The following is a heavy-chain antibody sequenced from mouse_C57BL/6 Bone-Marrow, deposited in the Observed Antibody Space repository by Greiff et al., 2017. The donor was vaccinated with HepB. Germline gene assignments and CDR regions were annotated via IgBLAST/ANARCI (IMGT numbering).Heavy chain of an antibody. CDR2: VHPYNDDT. J-gene: IGHJ1*03. D-gene: IGHD1-2*01. CDR3: ARGLLRHWYFDV. V-gene: IGHV1-47*01. CDR1: GYTFTTYP. Sequence: QVQLQHSGAELVKPGASVKMSCKASGYTFTTYPIEWMKQNHGKSLEWIGNVHPYNDDTKYNEKFKGKATLTVEKSSSTVYVELSRLTSDDSAVYYCARGLLRHWYFDVWGTGTTVTVSS.